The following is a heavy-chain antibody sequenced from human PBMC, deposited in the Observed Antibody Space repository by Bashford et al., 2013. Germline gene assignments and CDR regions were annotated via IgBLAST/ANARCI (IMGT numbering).Heavy chain of an antibody. CDR2: INAGNGNT. D-gene: IGHD5-12*01. Sequence: ASVKVSCKASGYTFTSYAMHWVRQAPGQRLEWMGWINAGNGNTKYSQKFQGRVTITRDTSASTAYMELSSLRSEDTAVYYCARSLVATTTYYFDYWGQGTLVTVSS. CDR3: ARSLVATTTYYFDY. J-gene: IGHJ4*02. V-gene: IGHV1-3*01. CDR1: GYTFTSYA.